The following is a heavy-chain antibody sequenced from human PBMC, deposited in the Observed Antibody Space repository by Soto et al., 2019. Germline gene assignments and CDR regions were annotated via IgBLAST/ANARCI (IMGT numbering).Heavy chain of an antibody. V-gene: IGHV3-23*01. CDR3: VKEQGFRAFDY. CDR1: GFTFNNYA. J-gene: IGHJ4*02. CDR2: ISGNGGNT. Sequence: EVQLLESGGGLVQPGGSLRLSCAASGFTFNNYAMSWVRQAPGKGLEWVSSISGNGGNTYYADPVKGRFTVSRDNSWNTLYLQTNSLRAEDTAVYYCVKEQGFRAFDYWGQGILVTGSS. D-gene: IGHD2-21*01.